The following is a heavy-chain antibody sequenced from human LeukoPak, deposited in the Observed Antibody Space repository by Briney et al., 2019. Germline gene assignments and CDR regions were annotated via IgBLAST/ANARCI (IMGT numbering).Heavy chain of an antibody. CDR2: IYSNGSP. CDR3: ARAHASGYFDVFGI. J-gene: IGHJ3*02. CDR1: GGSINRYY. D-gene: IGHD3-22*01. V-gene: IGHV4-4*07. Sequence: SETLSLTCSVSGGSINRYYFSWIRQSAGKGLEWIGRIYSNGSPDYNPSLNSRVTMSVDTSKNQVSLKLYSMTAADTAVYYCARAHASGYFDVFGIWGQGTMVTVSS.